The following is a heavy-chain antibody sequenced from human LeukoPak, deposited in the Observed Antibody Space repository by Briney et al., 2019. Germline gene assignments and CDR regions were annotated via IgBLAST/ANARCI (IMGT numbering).Heavy chain of an antibody. Sequence: GGSLRLSCAASGFTFSSYGMHWVRQAPGKGLEWVAVISYDGSNKYYADYVKGRFTISRDNSKNTLYLQMNSLRAEDTAVYYCAKDLSPGYCSGGSCYSHGMDVWGQGTTVTVSS. CDR1: GFTFSSYG. CDR2: ISYDGSNK. V-gene: IGHV3-30*18. CDR3: AKDLSPGYCSGGSCYSHGMDV. J-gene: IGHJ6*02. D-gene: IGHD2-15*01.